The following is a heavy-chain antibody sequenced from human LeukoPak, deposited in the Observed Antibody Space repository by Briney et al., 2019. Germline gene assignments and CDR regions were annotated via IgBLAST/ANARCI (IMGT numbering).Heavy chain of an antibody. Sequence: ASVKVSCKTSGYTFTSYHIDWVRQAPGQGPEWMGWMNANSGHTGSAEKFQGRLTMTRDASINTAFMELNSLRSDDTAVYYCARVSGDSSSGDVDYWGQGTLVTVSS. CDR1: GYTFTSYH. CDR3: ARVSGDSSSGDVDY. D-gene: IGHD6-13*01. CDR2: MNANSGHT. V-gene: IGHV1-8*01. J-gene: IGHJ4*02.